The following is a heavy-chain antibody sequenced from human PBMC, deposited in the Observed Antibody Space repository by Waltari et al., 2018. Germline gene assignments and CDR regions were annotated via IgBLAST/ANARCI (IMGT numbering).Heavy chain of an antibody. CDR2: IIPMFGTA. J-gene: IGHJ5*02. CDR1: GRTFSSYA. V-gene: IGHV1-69*01. D-gene: IGHD2-2*02. CDR3: ARGGVVVPAAIRFVPWFAP. Sequence: QVQLVQSGAEVKKPGSSVKVSCKASGRTFSSYAISWVRQAPGQGLEWMGGIIPMFGTANCAQKFQGRATITADDSTITAYMELGSLRSEDTAVYYCARGGVVVPAAIRFVPWFAPWGQGSLVTVSS.